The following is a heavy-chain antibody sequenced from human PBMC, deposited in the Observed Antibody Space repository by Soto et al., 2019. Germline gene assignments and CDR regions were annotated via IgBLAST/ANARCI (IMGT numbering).Heavy chain of an antibody. Sequence: PGGSLRLSCAASGFTFSSYAMSWVRQAPGKGLEWVSAISGSGGSTYYADSVKGRFTISRDNSKNTLYLQMNSLRAEDTAVYYCAKGRLAPGYCSGGSCPAPMFYWGQGTLVTVSS. J-gene: IGHJ4*02. V-gene: IGHV3-23*01. CDR3: AKGRLAPGYCSGGSCPAPMFY. CDR1: GFTFSSYA. D-gene: IGHD2-15*01. CDR2: ISGSGGST.